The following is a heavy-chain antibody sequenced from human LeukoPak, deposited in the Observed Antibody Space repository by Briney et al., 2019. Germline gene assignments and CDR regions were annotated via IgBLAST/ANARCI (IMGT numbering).Heavy chain of an antibody. Sequence: SETLSLTCTVSGASISSHYWSWIRQPPGKGLEWIGHIYYSGSTYYNPSLKSRLTVSVDRSKSQFSLELSSVTAADTAVYYCTRLLVPAAGGHYFDSWGQGTLVTVSS. D-gene: IGHD2-2*01. CDR2: IYYSGST. V-gene: IGHV4-59*11. J-gene: IGHJ4*02. CDR3: TRLLVPAAGGHYFDS. CDR1: GASISSHY.